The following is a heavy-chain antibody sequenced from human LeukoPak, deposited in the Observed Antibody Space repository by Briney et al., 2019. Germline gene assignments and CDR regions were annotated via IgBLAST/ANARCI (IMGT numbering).Heavy chain of an antibody. CDR2: IYHSGTT. CDR3: AREGRYYYDTSGYYFD. J-gene: IGHJ4*02. Sequence: NPSGTLSLTCAVSGASISSTNWWSWVRQPPGKGLEWIGEIYHSGTTNYNPSLKSRVTISVDKSKNQFSLKLSSVTAADTAVYYCAREGRYYYDTSGYYFDWGQGTLVTVSS. D-gene: IGHD3-22*01. V-gene: IGHV4-4*02. CDR1: GASISSTNW.